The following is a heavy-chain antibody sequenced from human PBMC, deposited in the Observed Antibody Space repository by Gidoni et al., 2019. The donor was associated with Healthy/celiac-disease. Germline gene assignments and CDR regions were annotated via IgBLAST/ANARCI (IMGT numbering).Heavy chain of an antibody. CDR2: ISGSGGST. D-gene: IGHD3-3*01. J-gene: IGHJ4*02. Sequence: EVQLLESGGGLVQPGGSLRLSCAASGFTFSSYAMRWVRQAPGKGLEWVSAISGSGGSTYYADSVKGRFTISRDNSKNTLYLQMNSLRAEDTAVYYCAKAPRITIFSSDYWGQGTLVTVSS. V-gene: IGHV3-23*01. CDR1: GFTFSSYA. CDR3: AKAPRITIFSSDY.